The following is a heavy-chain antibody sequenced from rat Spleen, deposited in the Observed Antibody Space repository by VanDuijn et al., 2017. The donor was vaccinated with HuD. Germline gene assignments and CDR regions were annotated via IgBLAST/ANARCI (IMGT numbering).Heavy chain of an antibody. Sequence: QVQLMESGPGLVQPSQTLSLTCTVSGFSLSSYGVIWVRPPPGKGLEWMGVIWNSGGTRCNSALKSRLSISKDTSKSQAFLKKNSLQTEDTATYYCARDPGLLRTMWGYFDHWGQGVMVTVSS. CDR2: IWNSGGT. J-gene: IGHJ2*01. CDR1: GFSLSSYG. V-gene: IGHV2-41*01. D-gene: IGHD1-6*01. CDR3: ARDPGLLRTMWGYFDH.